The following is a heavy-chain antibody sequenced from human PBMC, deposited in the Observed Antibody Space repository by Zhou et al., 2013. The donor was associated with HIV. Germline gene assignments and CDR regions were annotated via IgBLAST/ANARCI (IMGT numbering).Heavy chain of an antibody. CDR2: ISAYNGNT. D-gene: IGHD5-12*01. J-gene: IGHJ6*02. CDR3: ARALPSGWKWLRSALYYYGMDV. Sequence: QVQLVQSGAEVKKPGASVKVSCKASGYTFTSYGISWVRQAPGQGLEWMGWISAYNGNTNYAQKLQGRVTMTTDTSTSTAYMELRSLRSDDTAVYYCARALPSGWKWLRSALYYYGMDVWGQGTTVTVSS. V-gene: IGHV1-18*01. CDR1: GYTFTSYG.